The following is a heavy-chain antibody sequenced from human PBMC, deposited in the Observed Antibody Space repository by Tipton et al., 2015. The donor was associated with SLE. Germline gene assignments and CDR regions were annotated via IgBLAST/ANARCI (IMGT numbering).Heavy chain of an antibody. V-gene: IGHV4-59*01. J-gene: IGHJ4*02. CDR3: ARGPNRASLDY. CDR2: IYSSGST. D-gene: IGHD2/OR15-2a*01. Sequence: TLPLTCTVSGGSISSYYWNWIRQPPGKGLEWIGYIYSSGSTNYNPSFKNRVTISVDTSKNRFSLKLSSMTAADTAVYYCARGPNRASLDYWGQGTLVTVSS. CDR1: GGSISSYY.